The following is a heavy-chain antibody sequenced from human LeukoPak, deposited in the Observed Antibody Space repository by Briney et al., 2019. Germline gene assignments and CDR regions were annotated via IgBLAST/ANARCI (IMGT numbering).Heavy chain of an antibody. CDR3: AKESLMFRGAEGQ. J-gene: IGHJ4*02. V-gene: IGHV3-30*18. D-gene: IGHD3-10*01. Sequence: PGGSLRLSCAASGFTFSSYGMHWVRQAPGKGLEWVAVISNDGSNKYYADSVKGRFTISRDNSKNTLYLQMDSLRAEDTAVYYCAKESLMFRGAEGQWGQGTLVTVSS. CDR1: GFTFSSYG. CDR2: ISNDGSNK.